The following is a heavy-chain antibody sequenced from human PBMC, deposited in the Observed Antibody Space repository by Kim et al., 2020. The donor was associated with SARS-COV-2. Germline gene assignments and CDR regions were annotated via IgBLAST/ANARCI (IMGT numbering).Heavy chain of an antibody. D-gene: IGHD3-9*01. V-gene: IGHV3-74*01. CDR1: GFTFSRYW. CDR3: TRDFDAGGGY. J-gene: IGHJ4*02. Sequence: GGSLRLSCAASGFTFSRYWIHWVRQAPGKGLVWVSRISPEGAITGYADSVKGRFTVSRDNAKNTLYMEMNSLRAEDTAVYYCTRDFDAGGGYWGQGSLVTVSS. CDR2: ISPEGAIT.